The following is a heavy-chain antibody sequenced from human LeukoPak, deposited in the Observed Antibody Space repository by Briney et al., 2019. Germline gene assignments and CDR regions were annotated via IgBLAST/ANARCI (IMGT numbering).Heavy chain of an antibody. Sequence: GSLRLSCAASGFTFSSHSMNWVRQAPGKGLEWVSYISSSSSTRYYADSVKGRFTISRDNAKNSLYLQMNSLRAEDTAVYYCARGYSGSYFDYWGQGILVTVSS. CDR3: ARGYSGSYFDY. V-gene: IGHV3-48*01. J-gene: IGHJ4*02. CDR2: ISSSSSTR. D-gene: IGHD1-26*01. CDR1: GFTFSSHS.